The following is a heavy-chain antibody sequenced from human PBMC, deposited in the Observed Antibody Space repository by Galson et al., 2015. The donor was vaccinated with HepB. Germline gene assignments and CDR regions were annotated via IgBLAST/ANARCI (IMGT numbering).Heavy chain of an antibody. CDR2: IYGGHNT. J-gene: IGHJ3*02. V-gene: IGHV3-53*01. CDR3: ARDGIWDDGGDAFEI. Sequence: SLRLSCAASGFSVSSNDMNWVRQTPGKGLEWVSIIYGGHNTYYTDSVRGRFTISRDNSKNTLYLQMNSLRVEDTALYYCARDGIWDDGGDAFEIWGQGTMITVSS. CDR1: GFSVSSND. D-gene: IGHD1-1*01.